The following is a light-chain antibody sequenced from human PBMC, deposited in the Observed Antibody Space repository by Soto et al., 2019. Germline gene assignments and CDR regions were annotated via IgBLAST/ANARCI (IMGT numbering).Light chain of an antibody. CDR2: GAS. CDR1: QSVSGN. CDR3: QQYNYWQLT. V-gene: IGKV3-15*01. J-gene: IGKJ3*01. Sequence: EIVMTQSPATLSLTPGERATLSCRASQSVSGNLAWYQQKPGQAPRLLISGASTRATGIPARFSGSGSGTEFTLTISSLQSEDFAVYYCQQYNYWQLTFGPGTKVDIK.